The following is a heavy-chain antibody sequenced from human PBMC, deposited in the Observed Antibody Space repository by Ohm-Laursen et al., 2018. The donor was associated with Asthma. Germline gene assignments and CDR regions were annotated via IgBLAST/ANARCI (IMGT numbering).Heavy chain of an antibody. Sequence: SLRLSCTASGFTFSSYGMHWVRQAPGKGLEWVAVISYDGSNKYYADSVKGRFTISRDNSKNTLYLQMNSLRAEDTAVYYCSRSVEGFHWLFDFWGQGILVTVSS. CDR2: ISYDGSNK. CDR1: GFTFSSYG. V-gene: IGHV3-30*03. J-gene: IGHJ4*02. CDR3: SRSVEGFHWLFDF. D-gene: IGHD5-12*01.